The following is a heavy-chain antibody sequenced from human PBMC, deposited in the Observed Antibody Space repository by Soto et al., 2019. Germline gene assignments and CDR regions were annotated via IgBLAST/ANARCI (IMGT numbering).Heavy chain of an antibody. Sequence: SETLSLTCTVSGGSISSSSYYWGWIRQPPGKGLEWIGSIYYSGSTYYNPSLKSRVTISVDTSKNQFSLKLSSVTAADTAVYYCARGVDTAMVDAWGQGTLVTVSS. J-gene: IGHJ5*02. CDR1: GGSISSSSYY. CDR3: ARGVDTAMVDA. D-gene: IGHD5-18*01. CDR2: IYYSGST. V-gene: IGHV4-39*01.